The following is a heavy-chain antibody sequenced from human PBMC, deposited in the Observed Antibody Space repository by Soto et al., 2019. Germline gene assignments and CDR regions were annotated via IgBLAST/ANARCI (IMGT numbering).Heavy chain of an antibody. D-gene: IGHD2-8*01. CDR3: ARGDSTDCSNGVCSFFYNHDMDV. CDR2: INPKSGGT. Sequence: RASVKVSCKASGYTFTGQYTHWVRQAPGQGLEWMGWINPKSGGTSTAQKFQGWVTMTTDTSISTASMELTRLTSDDTAIYYCARGDSTDCSNGVCSFFYNHDMDVWGQGTTVTVSS. CDR1: GYTFTGQY. V-gene: IGHV1-2*04. J-gene: IGHJ6*02.